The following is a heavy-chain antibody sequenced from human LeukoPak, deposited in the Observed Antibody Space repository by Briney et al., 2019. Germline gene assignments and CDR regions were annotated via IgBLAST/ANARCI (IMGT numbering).Heavy chain of an antibody. J-gene: IGHJ4*02. V-gene: IGHV3-7*01. CDR3: ADPGMGY. D-gene: IGHD1-14*01. CDR1: GFTVSSNY. CDR2: IKQNGSGE. Sequence: GGSLRLSCAASGFTVSSNYMSWVRQAPGKGLEWVANIKQNGSGETYIDSVKGRFIISRDNAKSSLSLQMNSLRGEDTAVYYCADPGMGYWGQGTLVTVSS.